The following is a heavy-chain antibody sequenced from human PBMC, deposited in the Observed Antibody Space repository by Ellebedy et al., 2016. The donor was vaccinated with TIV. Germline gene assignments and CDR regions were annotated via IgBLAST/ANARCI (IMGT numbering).Heavy chain of an antibody. D-gene: IGHD5-24*01. J-gene: IGHJ4*02. CDR3: AAVEMATITADY. V-gene: IGHV1-2*02. CDR1: GGTFSSYA. Sequence: ASVKVSCXASGGTFSSYAISWVRQAPGQGLEWMGWINPNSGGTNYAQKFQGRVTMTRDTSISTAYMELSRLRSDDTAVYYCAAVEMATITADYWGQGTLVTVSS. CDR2: INPNSGGT.